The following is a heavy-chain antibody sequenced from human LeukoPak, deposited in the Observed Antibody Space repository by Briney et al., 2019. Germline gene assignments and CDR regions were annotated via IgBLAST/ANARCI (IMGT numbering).Heavy chain of an antibody. CDR2: INTNTGNP. CDR1: GYTFTTYA. D-gene: IGHD3-9*01. CDR3: ARGDYDILTGRGANWFDP. J-gene: IGHJ5*02. Sequence: VASVKVSCKASGYTFTTYAMNWVRQAPGQGLEWMGWINTNTGNPTYAQGFTGRFVFSLDTSVSTAYLQISSLKAEDTAVYYCARGDYDILTGRGANWFDPWGQGTLVTVSS. V-gene: IGHV7-4-1*02.